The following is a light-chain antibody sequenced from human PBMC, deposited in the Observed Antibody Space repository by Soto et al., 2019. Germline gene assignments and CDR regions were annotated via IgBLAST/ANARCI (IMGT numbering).Light chain of an antibody. CDR1: SGDIGDYNY. CDR3: CSYTRSGTLI. J-gene: IGLJ1*01. CDR2: DVS. Sequence: QSVLKRPASVSGSPGQSITISCVGTSGDIGDYNYVSWYQQHPGKVPKVIIYDVSNRPSGVSYRFSGTKSGNTASLTVSGLQAEDEADYYCCSYTRSGTLIFGTGTKVTVL. V-gene: IGLV2-14*01.